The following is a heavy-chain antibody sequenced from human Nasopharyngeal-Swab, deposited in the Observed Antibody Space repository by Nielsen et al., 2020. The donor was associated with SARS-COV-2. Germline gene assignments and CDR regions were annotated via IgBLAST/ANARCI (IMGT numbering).Heavy chain of an antibody. Sequence: GESLKISCGVFGFTIRNNHVSWVRQAPGKGLEWVGLIRSKKDGETTYYAAPVEGRFTVSRDDSKNTVYLQMNSLESEDTAVYFCTRGAPEGSFFDYWGQGTLVTVSS. CDR2: IRSKKDGETT. J-gene: IGHJ4*02. CDR1: GFTIRNNH. D-gene: IGHD3-10*01. CDR3: TRGAPEGSFFDY. V-gene: IGHV3-15*06.